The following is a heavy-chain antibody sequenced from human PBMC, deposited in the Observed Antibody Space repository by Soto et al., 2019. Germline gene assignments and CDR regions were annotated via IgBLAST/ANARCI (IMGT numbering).Heavy chain of an antibody. D-gene: IGHD6-6*01. V-gene: IGHV3-23*01. Sequence: GGSLRLSCAASGFTFSNYAMSWVRQAPGKGLEWVSAITGSGISTYYADSVKGRFTISRDNSKNTLYLQMNSLRAEDTAVYYCAKGVSSSNTSWGQGTLVTVSS. CDR1: GFTFSNYA. CDR2: ITGSGIST. CDR3: AKGVSSSNTS. J-gene: IGHJ4*02.